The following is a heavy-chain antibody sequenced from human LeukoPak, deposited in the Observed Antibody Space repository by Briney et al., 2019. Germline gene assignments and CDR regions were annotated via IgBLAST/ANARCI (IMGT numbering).Heavy chain of an antibody. Sequence: GSLRLSCVASGFIFGSYSMNWVRQAPGKGLEWIGEIYHSGSTNYNPSLKSRVTISVDKSKNQFSLKLSSVTAADTAMYYCAKKTYDSSGLIPHPGVFDIWGQGTMVTVSS. CDR1: GFIFGSYS. CDR2: IYHSGST. CDR3: AKKTYDSSGLIPHPGVFDI. J-gene: IGHJ3*02. D-gene: IGHD3-22*01. V-gene: IGHV4-4*02.